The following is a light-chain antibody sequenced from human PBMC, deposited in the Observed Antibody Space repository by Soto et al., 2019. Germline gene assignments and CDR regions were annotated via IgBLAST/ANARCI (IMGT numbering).Light chain of an antibody. J-gene: IGLJ2*01. CDR3: QTSGTGFVV. CDR1: SGHSSYS. Sequence: QSVLTQSPSASASLGASVKLTCTLSSGHSSYSIAWHQQQPEKGPRYLMYIDSDGSHSKGDGIPDRFSGSSSGAERFLTISSLQSDDDANYYCQTSGTGFVVFGGGTQLTVL. V-gene: IGLV4-69*02. CDR2: IDSDGSH.